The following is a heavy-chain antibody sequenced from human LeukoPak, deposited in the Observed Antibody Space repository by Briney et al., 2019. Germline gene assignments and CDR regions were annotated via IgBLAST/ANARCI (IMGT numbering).Heavy chain of an antibody. D-gene: IGHD3-10*01. CDR2: ISYDGSNK. CDR1: GFTFSSYG. Sequence: PGGSLRLSCAASGFTFSSYGMHWVRQAPGKGLEWVAVISYDGSNKYYADSVKGRFTISRDNSKNTLYLQMNSLRAEDTAVYYCAKDLGSGYYYGMDVWAKGPRSPSP. V-gene: IGHV3-30*18. CDR3: AKDLGSGYYYGMDV. J-gene: IGHJ6*02.